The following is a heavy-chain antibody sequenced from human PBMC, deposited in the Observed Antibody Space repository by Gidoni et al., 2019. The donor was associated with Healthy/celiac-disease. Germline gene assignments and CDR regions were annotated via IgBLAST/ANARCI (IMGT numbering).Heavy chain of an antibody. V-gene: IGHV2-5*01. J-gene: IGHJ4*02. D-gene: IGHD3-10*01. CDR1: GFSLSTSGVG. CDR3: AHLYYYGSGSPGSFDY. CDR2: IYWNDDK. Sequence: QITLKESGPTLVKPTQTLTLTCTFSGFSLSTSGVGVGWIRQPPGKALEWLALIYWNDDKRYSPSLKSRLTITKDTSKNQVVLTMTNMDPVDTATYYCAHLYYYGSGSPGSFDYWGQGTLVTVSS.